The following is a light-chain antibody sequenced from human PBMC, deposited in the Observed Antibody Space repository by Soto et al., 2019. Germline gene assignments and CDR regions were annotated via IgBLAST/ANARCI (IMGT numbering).Light chain of an antibody. Sequence: QSALTQPASVSGSPGQSITISCTGASSDVGGYNYVSWYQQHPGKAPKLVIYEVNNRPSGVSNRFSGSKSGNTASLTISGLQAEDEADYYCSSYTSSNTLVFGGGTKLTVL. CDR3: SSYTSSNTLV. J-gene: IGLJ3*02. V-gene: IGLV2-14*01. CDR1: SSDVGGYNY. CDR2: EVN.